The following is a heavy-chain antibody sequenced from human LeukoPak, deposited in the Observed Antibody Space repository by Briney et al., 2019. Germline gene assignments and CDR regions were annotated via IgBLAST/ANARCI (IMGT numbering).Heavy chain of an antibody. J-gene: IGHJ6*02. Sequence: GGSLRLSCAASGFTVSSNYMSWVRQAPGKGPEWVSVIFGGGTTYYTGSVKGRCTISRDNSKNTLYLQMNSLRAEDTAVYYCARGITIFGVAKYAMDVWGQGTTVTVSS. CDR1: GFTVSSNY. D-gene: IGHD3-3*01. CDR2: IFGGGTT. V-gene: IGHV3-66*01. CDR3: ARGITIFGVAKYAMDV.